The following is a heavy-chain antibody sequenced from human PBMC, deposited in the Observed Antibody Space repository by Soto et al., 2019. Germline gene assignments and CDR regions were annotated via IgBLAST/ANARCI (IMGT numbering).Heavy chain of an antibody. V-gene: IGHV3-72*01. CDR2: TRNKPNSYTT. CDR1: GFTFSDHY. Sequence: QLGGSLRLSCAASGFTFSDHYMDWVRQAPGKGLEWLGRTRNKPNSYTTEYAASVKGRFTISRDDSKNSLYLHMNSLKTEDTAMYYCARSYYYDNSAYYLDYWGQGALVTVSS. CDR3: ARSYYYDNSAYYLDY. D-gene: IGHD3-22*01. J-gene: IGHJ4*02.